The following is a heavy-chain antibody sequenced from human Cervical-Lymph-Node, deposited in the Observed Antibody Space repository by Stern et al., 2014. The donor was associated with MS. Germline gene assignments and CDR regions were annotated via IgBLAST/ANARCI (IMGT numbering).Heavy chain of an antibody. CDR3: ARGYSTTYLDY. J-gene: IGHJ4*02. CDR2: IHPGNGDA. CDR1: GYTFTNYA. Sequence: QVQLGQSGAEVKKPGASEKVSCKASGYTFTNYALHWVRQAPGQRPEWMGWIHPGNGDAKYSQNFQDRVTITRDTSANTVYMELRSLRVEDTAMYYCARGYSTTYLDYWGQGTLVTVSS. V-gene: IGHV1-3*01. D-gene: IGHD6-13*01.